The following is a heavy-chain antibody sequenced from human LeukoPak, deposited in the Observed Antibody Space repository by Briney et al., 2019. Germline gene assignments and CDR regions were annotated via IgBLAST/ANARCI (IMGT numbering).Heavy chain of an antibody. CDR3: ARALDRSYYYVYLP. CDR1: GYTFTYFD. V-gene: IGHV1-8*01. D-gene: IGHD3-16*01. Sequence: GASVKASCKASGYTFTYFDINWVRQAPGRGLEWMGWMNPNSGNTVYAQKFQGRVTMTRYTSINTGRMELTSLTSEDTAVYYCARALDRSYYYVYLPWGQGTVISVSS. J-gene: IGHJ5*02. CDR2: MNPNSGNT.